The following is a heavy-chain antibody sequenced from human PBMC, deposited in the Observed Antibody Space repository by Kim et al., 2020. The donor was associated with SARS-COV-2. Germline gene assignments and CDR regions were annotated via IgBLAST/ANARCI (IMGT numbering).Heavy chain of an antibody. Sequence: GGSLRLSCAASGFTFDDYAMHWVRQAPGKGLEWVSGISWNSGSIGYADSVKGRFTISRDNAKNSLYLQMNSLRAEDTALYYCARLSYCGGDCPDAFDIWGQGTMVTVSS. J-gene: IGHJ3*02. V-gene: IGHV3-9*01. CDR1: GFTFDDYA. D-gene: IGHD2-21*02. CDR2: ISWNSGSI. CDR3: ARLSYCGGDCPDAFDI.